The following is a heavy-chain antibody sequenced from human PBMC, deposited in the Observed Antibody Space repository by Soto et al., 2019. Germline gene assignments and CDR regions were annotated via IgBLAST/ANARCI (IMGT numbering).Heavy chain of an antibody. V-gene: IGHV1-69*01. Sequence: SVKGACKGAGGRKSSYASSWGRRKNGQGLEWMGGIIPIFGTANYAQKFQGRVTITADDSTSTAYMELSSLRSEDTAVYYCARGGDYGPYYYYGVDVWGQGPTVSVSS. CDR2: IIPIFGTA. J-gene: IGHJ6*02. CDR1: GGRKSSYA. D-gene: IGHD4-17*01. CDR3: ARGGDYGPYYYYGVDV.